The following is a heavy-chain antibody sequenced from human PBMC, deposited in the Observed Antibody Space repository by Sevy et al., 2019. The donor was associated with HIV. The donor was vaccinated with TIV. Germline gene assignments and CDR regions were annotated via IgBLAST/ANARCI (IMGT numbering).Heavy chain of an antibody. D-gene: IGHD3-10*01. J-gene: IGHJ4*02. CDR1: GYTFTSYY. Sequence: ASVKVSCKASGYTFTSYYMHWVRQAPGQGLEWMGIINPSGGSTSYAQKFQGRVTMTRDTSTGTVYMELSSLRSEETAVYYCARDGFTMVRDTYYFDYWGQGTLVTVSS. CDR3: ARDGFTMVRDTYYFDY. V-gene: IGHV1-46*01. CDR2: INPSGGST.